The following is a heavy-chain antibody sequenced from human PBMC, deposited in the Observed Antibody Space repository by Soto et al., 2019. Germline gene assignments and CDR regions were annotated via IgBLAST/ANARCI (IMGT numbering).Heavy chain of an antibody. CDR3: ARHLKTYYYDSSGRTPFDY. V-gene: IGHV1-18*04. D-gene: IGHD3-22*01. CDR1: GYTFTSYG. Sequence: QVQLVQSGAEVKKPGASVKVSCKASGYTFTSYGISWVRQAPGQGLEWMGWISAYNGNTNYAQKLQGRVTMTTDTSTSTAYMELRSLRSDDTAVYYCARHLKTYYYDSSGRTPFDYWGQGTLVTVSS. J-gene: IGHJ4*02. CDR2: ISAYNGNT.